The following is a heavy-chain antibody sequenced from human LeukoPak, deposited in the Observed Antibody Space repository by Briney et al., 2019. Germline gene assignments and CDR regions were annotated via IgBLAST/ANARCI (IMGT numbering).Heavy chain of an antibody. Sequence: GGSLRLLCAVSGFTFSSFGMHWVRQPPAKGLEWVAVTSNDGRNQYYADSVKGRCPIYRQNAKNSLYLQMSSLRAEDTAVYYCTRDQRRYCTGGSCYNYFDYWGQGTLVTVSS. V-gene: IGHV3-30*03. J-gene: IGHJ4*02. CDR1: GFTFSSFG. D-gene: IGHD2-15*01. CDR2: TSNDGRNQ. CDR3: TRDQRRYCTGGSCYNYFDY.